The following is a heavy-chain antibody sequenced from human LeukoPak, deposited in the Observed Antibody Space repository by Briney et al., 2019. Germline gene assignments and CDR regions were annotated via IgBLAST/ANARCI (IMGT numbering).Heavy chain of an antibody. CDR2: FDPEDGET. Sequence: ASVKVSCKVSGYTLTELSMHWVRQAPGKGLEWMGDFDPEDGETIYAQKFQGRVTMTEDTSTDTAYMELSSLRSEDTAVYYCATAPLLPYSGSYYFDYWGQGTLVTVSS. CDR3: ATAPLLPYSGSYYFDY. J-gene: IGHJ4*02. V-gene: IGHV1-24*01. D-gene: IGHD1-26*01. CDR1: GYTLTELS.